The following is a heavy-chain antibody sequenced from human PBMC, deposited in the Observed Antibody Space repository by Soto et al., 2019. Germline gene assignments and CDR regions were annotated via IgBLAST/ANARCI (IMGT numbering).Heavy chain of an antibody. J-gene: IGHJ4*02. CDR2: ISSTTNYI. CDR3: ARESEDLTSNFDY. Sequence: GVTLRLSWAASGFTFTGYSMNWVRQAPGKGLEWFSSISSTTNYIYYADSMKGRFTVSRDNAKNSVYLEMNSLSAEDTAVYYCARESEDLTSNFDYWGQGTLVTVSS. V-gene: IGHV3-21*01. CDR1: GFTFTGYS.